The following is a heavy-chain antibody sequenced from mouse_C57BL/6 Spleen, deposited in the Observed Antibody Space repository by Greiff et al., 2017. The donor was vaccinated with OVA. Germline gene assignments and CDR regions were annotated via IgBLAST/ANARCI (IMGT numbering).Heavy chain of an antibody. V-gene: IGHV1-52*01. Sequence: QVHVKQPGAELVRPGSSVKLSCKASGYTFTSYWMHWVKQRPIQGLEWIGNIDPSDSDTHYNQKFKDKATLTVDKSSSTAYMQLSSLTSEGSAVYYCARRGYDYDGGAWFAYCGQGTLVTVSA. CDR2: IDPSDSDT. CDR1: GYTFTSYW. J-gene: IGHJ3*01. CDR3: ARRGYDYDGGAWFAY. D-gene: IGHD2-4*01.